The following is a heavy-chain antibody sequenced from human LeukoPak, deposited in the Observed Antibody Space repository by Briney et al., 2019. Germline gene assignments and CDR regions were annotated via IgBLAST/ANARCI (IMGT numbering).Heavy chain of an antibody. CDR2: MNPKSGTR. CDR1: GYTLNHYD. Sequence: REASVKVSCKASGYTLNHYDVNWVRQAPGQGLEWMGWMNPKSGTRVYAQKFQGRVTMTSDSYINTAYMELTSLTSDDTAVYYCAKGLRSDFWGQGTLVIVSS. J-gene: IGHJ4*02. CDR3: AKGLRSDF. D-gene: IGHD3-16*02. V-gene: IGHV1-8*01.